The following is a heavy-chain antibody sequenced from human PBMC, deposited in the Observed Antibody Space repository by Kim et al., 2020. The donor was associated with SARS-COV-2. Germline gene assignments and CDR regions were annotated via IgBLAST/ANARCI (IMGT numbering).Heavy chain of an antibody. CDR2: IWYDGSNK. Sequence: GGSLRLSCAASGFTFSSYGMHWVRQAPGKGLEWVAVIWYDGSNKYYVDSVKGRFTISRDNSKNTLYLQMNSLRAEDTAVYYCARCTGTSCYLFDYWGQRTLVTVSS. D-gene: IGHD2-2*01. V-gene: IGHV3-33*01. CDR1: GFTFSSYG. CDR3: ARCTGTSCYLFDY. J-gene: IGHJ4*02.